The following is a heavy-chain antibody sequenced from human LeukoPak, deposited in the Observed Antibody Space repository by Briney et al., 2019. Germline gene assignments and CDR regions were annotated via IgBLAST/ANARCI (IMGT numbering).Heavy chain of an antibody. Sequence: GGSLRLSCAASGFTFSNAWMNWVRQAPGKGLEWVGRIKRKTEGGTTDYVAPVKGRFIISRDDSKNTLYLQMNSLKTEDTAFYYCTTGNFGPYWGQGTLVTVSS. V-gene: IGHV3-15*07. CDR1: GFTFSNAW. CDR2: IKRKTEGGTT. J-gene: IGHJ4*02. CDR3: TTGNFGPY. D-gene: IGHD3-10*01.